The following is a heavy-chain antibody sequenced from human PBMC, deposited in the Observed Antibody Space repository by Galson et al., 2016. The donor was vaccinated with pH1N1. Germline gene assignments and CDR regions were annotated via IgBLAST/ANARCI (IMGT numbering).Heavy chain of an antibody. V-gene: IGHV4-31*03. CDR3: ARSSYGDYVHWFDP. CDR2: IYYTGSS. CDR1: GGSISSDASY. J-gene: IGHJ5*02. D-gene: IGHD4-17*01. Sequence: TLSLTCTVSGGSISSDASYWSWIRQHPGKGLEWIGYIYYTGSSYYNPSLKSRVSISLDTSKNRFSLELSSVTAADTAVYYCARSSYGDYVHWFDPWGQGTLVTVSS.